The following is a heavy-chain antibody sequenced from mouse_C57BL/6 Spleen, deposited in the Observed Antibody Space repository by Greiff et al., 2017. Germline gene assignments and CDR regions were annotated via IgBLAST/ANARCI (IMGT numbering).Heavy chain of an antibody. D-gene: IGHD2-1*01. J-gene: IGHJ4*01. CDR1: GYTFTDYY. Sequence: EVKLQQSGPELVKPGASVKISCKASGYTFTDYYMNWVKQSHGKSLEWIGDINPNNGGTSYNQKFKGKATLTVDKSSSTAYMELRSLTSEDSAVYYCARGRNYYAMDYWGQGTSVTVSS. CDR3: ARGRNYYAMDY. CDR2: INPNNGGT. V-gene: IGHV1-26*01.